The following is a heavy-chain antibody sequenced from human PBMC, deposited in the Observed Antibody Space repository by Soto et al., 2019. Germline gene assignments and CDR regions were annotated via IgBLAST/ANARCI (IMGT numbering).Heavy chain of an antibody. D-gene: IGHD6-13*01. V-gene: IGHV4-31*03. CDR1: GGAISSGGYY. CDR3: AGVGPKGQLAYYFDY. Sequence: QVQLQEAGPGLVKPSQTLSLPCTVSGGAISSGGYYWSWIRQHPGKGLGWIGYIYYSGSNYYNPSLKSRVTISVDTSKNQCSLKLSSVTAADTAVYYCAGVGPKGQLAYYFDYWGQGTLVTVSS. CDR2: IYYSGSN. J-gene: IGHJ4*02.